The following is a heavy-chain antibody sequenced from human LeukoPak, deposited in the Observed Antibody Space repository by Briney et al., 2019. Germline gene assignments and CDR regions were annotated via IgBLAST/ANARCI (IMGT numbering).Heavy chain of an antibody. V-gene: IGHV1-24*01. CDR3: ATDNLKGFDC. CDR1: GYTLTELS. J-gene: IGHJ4*02. CDR2: FEPEDGET. D-gene: IGHD1-14*01. Sequence: ASVKVSCKVSGYTLTELSMYWGRQAPGNGLEWIGGFEPEDGETIYAQKFQGRVTMTENTSTDTAYMELSSLRSEDTAVYYCATDNLKGFDCWGQGNLVNVFS.